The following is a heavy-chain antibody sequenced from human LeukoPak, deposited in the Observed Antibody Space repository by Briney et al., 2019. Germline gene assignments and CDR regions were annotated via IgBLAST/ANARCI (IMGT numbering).Heavy chain of an antibody. D-gene: IGHD5-18*01. J-gene: IGHJ6*03. Sequence: SETLSLTCAVYGGSFSGYYWSWIRPPPGKGLEWIGEINHSGTNNYHPSLKSRATMSVDTSRTQFSLKLSSVTAAETAVYYCARLRRGYSYGLPRTNRAAGYYYYYMDVWGKGTTVTISS. V-gene: IGHV4-34*01. CDR2: INHSGTN. CDR1: GGSFSGYY. CDR3: ARLRRGYSYGLPRTNRAAGYYYYYMDV.